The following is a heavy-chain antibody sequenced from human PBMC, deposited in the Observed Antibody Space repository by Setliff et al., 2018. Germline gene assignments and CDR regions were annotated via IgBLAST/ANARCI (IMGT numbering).Heavy chain of an antibody. J-gene: IGHJ4*02. D-gene: IGHD2-8*02. Sequence: PSETLSLTCAVYGGSFSGYYWSWIRQPPGKGLEWIGEINHSGSATYSPSLKSRVTISVDTYKNQFSLKLSSVTAADTALYYCTVYNTGSSKDHYWGQGTPVTVSS. CDR1: GGSFSGYY. CDR2: INHSGSA. CDR3: TVYNTGSSKDHY. V-gene: IGHV4-34*01.